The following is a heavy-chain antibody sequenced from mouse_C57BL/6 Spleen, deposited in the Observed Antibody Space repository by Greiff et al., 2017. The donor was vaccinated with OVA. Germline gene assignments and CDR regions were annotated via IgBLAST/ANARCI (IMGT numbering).Heavy chain of an antibody. CDR3: ASGPYDGYYDFDY. J-gene: IGHJ2*01. CDR1: GYTFTDYY. D-gene: IGHD2-3*01. CDR2: INPNNGGT. Sequence: EVQLQQSGPELVKPGASVKISCKASGYTFTDYYMNWVKQSHGKSLEWIGDINPNNGGTSYNQKFKGKATLTVDKSSSTAYMELRSLTSEDSAVYYCASGPYDGYYDFDYWGQGTTLTVSS. V-gene: IGHV1-26*01.